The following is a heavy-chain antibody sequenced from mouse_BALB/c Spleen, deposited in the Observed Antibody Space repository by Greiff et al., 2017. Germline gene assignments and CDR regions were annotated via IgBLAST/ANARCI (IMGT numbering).Heavy chain of an antibody. J-gene: IGHJ4*01. CDR2: IWAGGST. Sequence: VQLQQSGPGLVAPSQSLSITCTVSGFSLTSYGVHWVRQPPGKGLEWLGVIWAGGSTNYNSALMSRLSISKDNSKSQVFLKMNSLQTDDTAMYYCASYGYPYAMDYWGQGTSVTVSS. CDR3: ASYGYPYAMDY. V-gene: IGHV2-9*02. D-gene: IGHD2-2*01. CDR1: GFSLTSYG.